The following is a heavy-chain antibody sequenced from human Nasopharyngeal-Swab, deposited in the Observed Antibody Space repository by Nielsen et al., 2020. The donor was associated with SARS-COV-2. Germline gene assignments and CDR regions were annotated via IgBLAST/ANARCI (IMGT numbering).Heavy chain of an antibody. CDR1: GYSFTSYW. V-gene: IGHV5-51*01. J-gene: IGHJ3*02. CDR3: ASGLVVVTAIRRSSYAFDI. CDR2: IYPGDSDT. D-gene: IGHD2-21*02. Sequence: GGSLRLSCKGSGYSFTSYWIGWVRQMPGKGLEWMGIIYPGDSDTRYSPSFHGQVTISADKSISTAYLQWSSLKASDTAMYYCASGLVVVTAIRRSSYAFDIWGQGTMVTVSS.